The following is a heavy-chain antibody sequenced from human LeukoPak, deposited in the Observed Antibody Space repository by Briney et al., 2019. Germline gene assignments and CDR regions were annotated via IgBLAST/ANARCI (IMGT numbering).Heavy chain of an antibody. V-gene: IGHV3-33*01. CDR1: GFSFSTYG. Sequence: PGRSLRLSCAASGFSFSTYGMHWDRQAPGKGLEWVALIRYDETNTYYADSVKGRFTTSRDNSKNTLYLQMSSLRAEDTAVYYCARDLNKGARGDYWGQGTLVTVSS. J-gene: IGHJ4*02. D-gene: IGHD2/OR15-2a*01. CDR2: IRYDETNT. CDR3: ARDLNKGARGDY.